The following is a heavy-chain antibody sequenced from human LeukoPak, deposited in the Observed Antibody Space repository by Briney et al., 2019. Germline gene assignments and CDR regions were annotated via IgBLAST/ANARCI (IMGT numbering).Heavy chain of an antibody. V-gene: IGHV1-69-2*01. Sequence: ASVKVSCKASGYTFTSYGISWVRQAPGKGLEWMGLVDPEDGETIYAEKFQGRVTITADTSTDIAYMELSSLRSEDTAVYYCATSAGIAARPTENWFDPWGQGTLVTVSS. CDR2: VDPEDGET. CDR3: ATSAGIAARPTENWFDP. D-gene: IGHD6-6*01. CDR1: GYTFTSYG. J-gene: IGHJ5*02.